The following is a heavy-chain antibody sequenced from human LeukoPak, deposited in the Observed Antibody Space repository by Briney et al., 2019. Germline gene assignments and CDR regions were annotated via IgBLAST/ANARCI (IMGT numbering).Heavy chain of an antibody. J-gene: IGHJ4*02. V-gene: IGHV4-34*01. CDR3: AREQWLVSSHYFDY. D-gene: IGHD6-19*01. Sequence: SETLSLTCAVYGGSFSGYYWSWIRQPPGKGLEWIGEINHSGSTNYNPSLKSRVTISVDTSKNQFSLKLSSVTAADTAVYYCAREQWLVSSHYFDYWGQGTLVTVSS. CDR2: INHSGST. CDR1: GGSFSGYY.